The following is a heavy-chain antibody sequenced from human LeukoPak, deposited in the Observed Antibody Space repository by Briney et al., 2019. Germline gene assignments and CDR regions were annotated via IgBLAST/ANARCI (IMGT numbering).Heavy chain of an antibody. D-gene: IGHD5-18*01. CDR3: ARGALLDTAMVPGGVDY. V-gene: IGHV3-30-3*01. CDR1: GFTFSNAW. CDR2: ISYDGSNK. J-gene: IGHJ4*02. Sequence: GGSLRLSCAASGFTFSNAWMSWVRQAPGKGLEWVAVISYDGSNKYYADSVKGRFTISRDNSKNTLYLQMNSLRAEDTAVYYCARGALLDTAMVPGGVDYWGQGTLVTVSS.